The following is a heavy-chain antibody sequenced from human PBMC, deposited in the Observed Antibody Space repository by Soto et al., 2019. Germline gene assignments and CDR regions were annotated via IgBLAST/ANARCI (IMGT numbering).Heavy chain of an antibody. J-gene: IGHJ6*02. CDR2: IIRIFGTA. D-gene: IGHD2-2*02. CDR3: ARNGYCVSTSCYSDYYSGMDV. Sequence: QVQLVQSGAEVKKPGSSVKVSCKASGGTFSSYAISWVRQAPGQGLEWMGGIIRIFGTANYAQKFQGRVTITADESTSTANMELSSLRSEDTAVYYCARNGYCVSTSCYSDYYSGMDVWGQGTTVTVSS. V-gene: IGHV1-69*12. CDR1: GGTFSSYA.